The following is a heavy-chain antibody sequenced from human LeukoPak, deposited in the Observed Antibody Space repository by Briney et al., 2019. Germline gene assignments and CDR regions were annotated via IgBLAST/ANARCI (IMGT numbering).Heavy chain of an antibody. Sequence: SVKVSCKASGYTFSSYAISWVRQAPGQGLEWMGGIIPIFGTANYAQKFQGRVTITADESTSTAYMELSSLRSEDTAVYYCARSSRLAVAAAAWLDPWGQGTLVTVSS. CDR2: IIPIFGTA. CDR1: GYTFSSYA. CDR3: ARSSRLAVAAAAWLDP. V-gene: IGHV1-69*13. D-gene: IGHD6-13*01. J-gene: IGHJ5*02.